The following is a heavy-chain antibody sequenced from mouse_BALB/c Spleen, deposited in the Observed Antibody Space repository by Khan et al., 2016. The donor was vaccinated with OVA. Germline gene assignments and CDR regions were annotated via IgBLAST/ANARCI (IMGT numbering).Heavy chain of an antibody. CDR1: GFSLTSYG. V-gene: IGHV2-6-1*01. D-gene: IGHD2-10*01. CDR3: ARQPYYHYNIMDY. Sequence: VKLEESGPGLVVPSQSLSITCTISGFSLTSYGVHWVRQPPGKGLEWLVVIWSDGSTTYNSALKSRLTISKDNSKNQVFLKMNSLQTDDTAVYFCARQPYYHYNIMDYGGQGTSVTVSS. J-gene: IGHJ4*01. CDR2: IWSDGST.